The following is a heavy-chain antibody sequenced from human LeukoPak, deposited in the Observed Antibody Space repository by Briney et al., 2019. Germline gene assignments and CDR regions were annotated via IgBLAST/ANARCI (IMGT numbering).Heavy chain of an antibody. Sequence: PGGSLTLSCAASGFTFSSYGIHWVRHAPGKGLEWVSFIRYDGSNKYYADSVKGRLTTSRVNYKNTLYLQMNSLRAEDTAVYYCVQLGLLGSGDWGQGTLVTVSS. CDR3: VQLGLLGSGD. V-gene: IGHV3-30*02. CDR2: IRYDGSNK. D-gene: IGHD5-18*01. CDR1: GFTFSSYG. J-gene: IGHJ4*02.